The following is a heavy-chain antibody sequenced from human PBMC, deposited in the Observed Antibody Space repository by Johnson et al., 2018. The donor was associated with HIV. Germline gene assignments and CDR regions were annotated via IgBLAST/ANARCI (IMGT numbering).Heavy chain of an antibody. J-gene: IGHJ3*02. CDR3: AREVKRYAFDI. CDR1: GFTFSSYA. V-gene: IGHV3-30*04. Sequence: QVKLVESGGGVVQPGRSLRLSCAASGFTFSSYAMHWVRQAPGKGLEWVAVISYDGSNKYYADSVKGRFTISRDNSKNTLYLQMNSLRAEDTAVYYCAREVKRYAFDIWGQGTMVTVSS. CDR2: ISYDGSNK.